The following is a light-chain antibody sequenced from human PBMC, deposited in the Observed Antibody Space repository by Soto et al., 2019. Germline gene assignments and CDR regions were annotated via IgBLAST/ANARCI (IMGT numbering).Light chain of an antibody. CDR2: AAS. J-gene: IGKJ3*01. Sequence: DIQMTQSPSSLSASVGDRVTITCRASQSISSYLNWYQQKPGKAPKLLIYAASSLQSGVPSRFSGGGSGTHFTLTISNLQPEDFATYYCQQSYGTLIFTFGPGTKVDIK. CDR3: QQSYGTLIFT. V-gene: IGKV1-39*01. CDR1: QSISSY.